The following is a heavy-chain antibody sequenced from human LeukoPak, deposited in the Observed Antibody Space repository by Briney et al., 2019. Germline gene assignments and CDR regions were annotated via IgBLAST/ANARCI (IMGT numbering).Heavy chain of an antibody. CDR1: GFTFSSYN. D-gene: IGHD3-10*01. J-gene: IGHJ4*02. CDR2: ISSSGGAT. CDR3: ARLGHGEDGY. V-gene: IGHV3-48*01. Sequence: GGSLRLSCVVSGFTFSSYNMNWVRQTPGKGLEWVSYISSSGGATYHADSVKGRFTISRDNVKNSVYLQMNSLRVEDTAVYHCARLGHGEDGYWGQGTLVTVSS.